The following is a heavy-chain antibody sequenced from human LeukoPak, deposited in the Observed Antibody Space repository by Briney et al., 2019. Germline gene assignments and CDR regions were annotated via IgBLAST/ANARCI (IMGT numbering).Heavy chain of an antibody. CDR2: INHSGST. J-gene: IGHJ5*02. D-gene: IGHD1-26*01. V-gene: IGHV4-34*01. CDR3: ARLRRGSYSKTTFDP. CDR1: GVSFSGYY. Sequence: DPAETLSLTCAVYGVSFSGYYWRGIRQPPGKGREWIGEINHSGSTNYNTSLKSRVTISVDTSKNRFSLKLSSVTAADTAVYYCARLRRGSYSKTTFDPWGQGTLVTVSS.